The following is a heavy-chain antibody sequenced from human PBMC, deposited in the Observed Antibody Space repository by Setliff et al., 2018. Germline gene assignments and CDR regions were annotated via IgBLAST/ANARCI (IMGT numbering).Heavy chain of an antibody. CDR3: ARDPGGGHPSYYGMDV. Sequence: PGGSLRLSCAASGFTFSAYGVHWVRHAPGKGLEWVAVISYDGNNKYYADSVRGRFTISRDNTKASLYLQMNSLRPEDTAVYYCARDPGGGHPSYYGMDVWGQGTTVTVSS. CDR1: GFTFSAYG. J-gene: IGHJ6*02. V-gene: IGHV3-30-3*01. CDR2: ISYDGNNK. D-gene: IGHD2-15*01.